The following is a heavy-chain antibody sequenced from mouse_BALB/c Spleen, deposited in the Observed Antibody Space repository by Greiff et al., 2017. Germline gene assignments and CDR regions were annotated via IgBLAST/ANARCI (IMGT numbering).Heavy chain of an antibody. CDR2: ISSGSSTI. Sequence: EVQVVESGGGLVQPGGSRKLPCAASGFTFSSFGMHWVRQAPEKGLEWVAYISSGSSTIYYADTVKGRFTISRDNPKNTLFLQMTSLRSEDTAMYYCARGGLRLDYWGQGTTLTVSS. CDR1: GFTFSSFG. CDR3: ARGGLRLDY. V-gene: IGHV5-17*02. J-gene: IGHJ2*01. D-gene: IGHD2-2*01.